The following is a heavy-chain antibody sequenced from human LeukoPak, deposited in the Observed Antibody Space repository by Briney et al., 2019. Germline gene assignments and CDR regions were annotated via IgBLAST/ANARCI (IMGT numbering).Heavy chain of an antibody. J-gene: IGHJ4*02. CDR1: GFTFSSYA. V-gene: IGHV3-30-3*01. CDR3: ARDSRSYYFDY. Sequence: GGSLRLSCAASGFTFSSYAMHWVRQAPGKGLEWVAVISYDGSNKYYADSAKGRFTISRDNSKNTLYLQMNSLRAEDTAVYYCARDSRSYYFDYWGQGTLVTVSS. CDR2: ISYDGSNK. D-gene: IGHD1-26*01.